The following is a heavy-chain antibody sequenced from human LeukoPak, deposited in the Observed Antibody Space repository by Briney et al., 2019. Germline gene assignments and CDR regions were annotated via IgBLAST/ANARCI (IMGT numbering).Heavy chain of an antibody. CDR1: GYSFTTYW. D-gene: IGHD3-10*01. CDR3: VRHTHAEGVTSYYHYYMDV. Sequence: GESLKISCKGSGYSFTTYWIGWVRQMPRKGLEWMGIIYPGDSDTRYSPSFQGQVTISADKSITTAYLQWSSLKASDTAIYYCVRHTHAEGVTSYYHYYMDVWGKGTTVTVSS. V-gene: IGHV5-51*01. J-gene: IGHJ6*03. CDR2: IYPGDSDT.